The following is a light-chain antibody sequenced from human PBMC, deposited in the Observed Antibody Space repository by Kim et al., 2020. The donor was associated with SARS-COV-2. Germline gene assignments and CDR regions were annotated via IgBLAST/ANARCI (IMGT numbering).Light chain of an antibody. CDR1: QSISSSY. V-gene: IGKV3-20*01. CDR3: QQYVSSPRT. CDR2: GES. J-gene: IGKJ1*01. Sequence: APGERATLAGRASQSISSSYLAWYQQKPGQAPRLLIYGESSRATGIPDRFSGSGSGTDFTLTISRLEPEDFAVYYCQQYVSSPRTFGQGTKVDIK.